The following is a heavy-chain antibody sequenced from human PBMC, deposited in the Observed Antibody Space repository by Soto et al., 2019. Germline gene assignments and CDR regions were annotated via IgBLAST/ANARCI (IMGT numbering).Heavy chain of an antibody. J-gene: IGHJ4*02. Sequence: PSETLSLTCTVSGGSISSSGYYWGWIRQPPGKGLEWIGTIYYSGSTYYNPSLKSRVTISVDTSKNQFSLKLSSVTAADTAVYYCARQFSAYGDYGRYFDLWGQGTLVTVSS. CDR3: ARQFSAYGDYGRYFDL. D-gene: IGHD4-17*01. CDR1: GGSISSSGYY. V-gene: IGHV4-39*01. CDR2: IYYSGST.